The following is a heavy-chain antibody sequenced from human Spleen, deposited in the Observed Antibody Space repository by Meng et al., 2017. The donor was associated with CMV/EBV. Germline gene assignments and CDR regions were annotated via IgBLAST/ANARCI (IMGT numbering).Heavy chain of an antibody. D-gene: IGHD1-14*01. Sequence: EVQLVGSGGGLVQPGGSLRLSCAASGFTFRTYWMHWVRQIPGKGLVWVSCIKNDGSGTMYADSVRGRFTISRDDAKSTMYLQMNNLRVEDTAVYYCARHAGEPLDYWGQGALVTVSS. CDR3: ARHAGEPLDY. V-gene: IGHV3-74*03. J-gene: IGHJ4*02. CDR1: GFTFRTYW. CDR2: IKNDGSGT.